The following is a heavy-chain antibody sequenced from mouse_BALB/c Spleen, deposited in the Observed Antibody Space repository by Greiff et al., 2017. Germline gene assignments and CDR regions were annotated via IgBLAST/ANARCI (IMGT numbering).Heavy chain of an antibody. CDR2: IWGNDNK. J-gene: IGHJ4*01. Sequence: QVTLKESGPGILQPSQTLSLTCSFSGFSLSTYGIGVGWIRQPSGKGLEWLAHIWGNDNKYYNTALKSRPTISKNTSNNQVFLKIASVDTADTATCYCARIAGTTGAMDYWGQGTSVTVSS. V-gene: IGHV8-11*01. CDR3: ARIAGTTGAMDY. D-gene: IGHD1-1*01. CDR1: GFSLSTYGIG.